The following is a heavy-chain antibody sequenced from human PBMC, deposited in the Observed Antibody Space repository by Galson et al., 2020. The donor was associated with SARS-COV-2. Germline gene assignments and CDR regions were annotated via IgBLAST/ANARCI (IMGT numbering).Heavy chain of an antibody. D-gene: IGHD3-22*01. Sequence: GGSLRLSCAASGFTFSSYGMHWVRQAPGKGLEWVAVISYDGSNKYYADSVKGRFTISRDNSKNTLYLQMNSLRAEDTAVYYCAKDKLIRYYDSSGYNDDWGQGTLVTVSS. J-gene: IGHJ4*02. CDR3: AKDKLIRYYDSSGYNDD. V-gene: IGHV3-30*18. CDR2: ISYDGSNK. CDR1: GFTFSSYG.